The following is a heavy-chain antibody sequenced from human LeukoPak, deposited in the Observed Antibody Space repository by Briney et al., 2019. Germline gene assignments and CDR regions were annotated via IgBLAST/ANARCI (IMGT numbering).Heavy chain of an antibody. D-gene: IGHD6-13*01. J-gene: IGHJ4*02. CDR3: ARELSYSSSWYYFDY. CDR1: GGSISSSNW. V-gene: IGHV4-4*02. Sequence: PSETLSLTCAVSGGSISSSNWWSWVRQPPGKGLEWIGEIYHSGSTNYNPSLKSRVTISVDKSKNQFSLKLSSVTAADTAVYYCARELSYSSSWYYFDYWGQGTLVTVSS. CDR2: IYHSGST.